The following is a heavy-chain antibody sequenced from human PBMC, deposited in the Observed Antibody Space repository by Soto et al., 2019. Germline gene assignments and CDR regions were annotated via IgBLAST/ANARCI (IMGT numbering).Heavy chain of an antibody. CDR2: IGSSGGAI. CDR3: AKALWFGESSHYFDY. CDR1: GFGFDSYA. V-gene: IGHV3-23*01. Sequence: EVQLLESGGGLVQVGGSLRHSCVGSGFGFDSYAMSWVRQAPGKGLEWVSGIGSSGGAIVYADSVRGRFTISRDNSRNALYLHMNSLRAGDTAVYYCAKALWFGESSHYFDYWGQGTLVTVSS. D-gene: IGHD3-10*01. J-gene: IGHJ4*02.